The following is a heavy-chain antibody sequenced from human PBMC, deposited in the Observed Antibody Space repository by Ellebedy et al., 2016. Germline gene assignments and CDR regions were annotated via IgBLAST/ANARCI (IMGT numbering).Heavy chain of an antibody. V-gene: IGHV3-23*01. CDR3: RQGHYSHY. J-gene: IGHJ4*02. CDR2: ISGAGYTT. D-gene: IGHD2-21*01. CDR1: GFSFSNYF. Sequence: GGSLRLXXATSGFSFSNYFMTWIRRAPGKGLEWVATISGAGYTTFFADSVKGRFTISRDNSANKLYLQMSDLRPEDTALYYCRQGHYSHYWGQGTLVTVSS.